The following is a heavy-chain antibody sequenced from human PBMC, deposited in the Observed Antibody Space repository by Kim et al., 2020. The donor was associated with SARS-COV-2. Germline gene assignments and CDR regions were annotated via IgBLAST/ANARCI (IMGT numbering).Heavy chain of an antibody. CDR3: ARGQQLVKGGWDWFDP. D-gene: IGHD6-13*01. Sequence: GESLKISCKGSGYSFTSYWISWVRQMPGKGLEWMGRIDPSDSYTNYSPSFQGHVTISADKSISTAYLQWSSLKASDTAMYYCARGQQLVKGGWDWFDPWGQGTLVTVSS. CDR2: IDPSDSYT. J-gene: IGHJ5*02. CDR1: GYSFTSYW. V-gene: IGHV5-10-1*01.